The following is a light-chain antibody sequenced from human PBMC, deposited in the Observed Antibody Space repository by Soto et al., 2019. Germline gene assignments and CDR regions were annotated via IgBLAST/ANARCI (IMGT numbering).Light chain of an antibody. CDR2: GAS. CDR3: QQYNNWPQT. V-gene: IGKV3-15*01. CDR1: QSVGGN. J-gene: IGKJ1*01. Sequence: EIVMTQSPATLSVSPGERATLSCRASQSVGGNLAWYQQKPGQAPRLLIYGASTRATGIPARFSGSGSGTEFTLTISRLQSEDFAVYYCQQYNNWPQTFGQGTKVEIK.